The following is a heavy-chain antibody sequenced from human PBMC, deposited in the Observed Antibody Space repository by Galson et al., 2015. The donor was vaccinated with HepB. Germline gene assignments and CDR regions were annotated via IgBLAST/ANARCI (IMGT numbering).Heavy chain of an antibody. CDR1: GYTFSSYY. Sequence: SVKVSCKASGYTFSSYYIHWVRQAPGQGLQWMAIINPSGGSTSYAQKFQGRVTMTRDTSTSTVCMELSSLRSEDTAVYYCARGGSNKRYYFDYWGQGTLVTVSS. CDR2: INPSGGST. J-gene: IGHJ4*02. D-gene: IGHD4-23*01. V-gene: IGHV1-46*01. CDR3: ARGGSNKRYYFDY.